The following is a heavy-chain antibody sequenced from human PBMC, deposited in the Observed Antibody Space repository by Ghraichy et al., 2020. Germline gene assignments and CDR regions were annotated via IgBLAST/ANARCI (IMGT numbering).Heavy chain of an antibody. V-gene: IGHV4-30-4*01. Sequence: SETLSLTCTVSGGSISSGDYYWSWIRQPPGKGLEWIGYIYYSGITYYNPSLKSRVTISVDTSKNQFSLKLSSVTAADTAVDYCARDLGGRDGYNQAFDYWGQGTLVTVSS. D-gene: IGHD5-24*01. CDR3: ARDLGGRDGYNQAFDY. CDR1: GGSISSGDYY. J-gene: IGHJ4*02. CDR2: IYYSGIT.